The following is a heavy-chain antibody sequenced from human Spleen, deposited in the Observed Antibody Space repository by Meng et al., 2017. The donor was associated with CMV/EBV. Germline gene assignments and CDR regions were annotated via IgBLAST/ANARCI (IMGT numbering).Heavy chain of an antibody. V-gene: IGHV3-74*01. CDR1: GFAFSSYW. Sequence: GGSLRLFCAASGFAFSSYWMHWVRQAPGKGLVWVSRINSDGGSTSNADSVKGRFTISRDNAKNSLYLQMNSLRAEDTAVYYCARGGDGYRSFDYWGQGTLVTVSS. J-gene: IGHJ4*02. D-gene: IGHD5-24*01. CDR2: INSDGGST. CDR3: ARGGDGYRSFDY.